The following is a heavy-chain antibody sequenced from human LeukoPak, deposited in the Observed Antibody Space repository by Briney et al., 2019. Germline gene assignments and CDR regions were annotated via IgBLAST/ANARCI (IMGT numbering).Heavy chain of an antibody. CDR1: GYTFTSYD. CDR2: INPNSGGT. J-gene: IGHJ6*03. CDR3: AREEDYYYYMDV. Sequence: ASVKVSRKASGYTFTSYDINWVQQAPGQGLEWMGWINPNSGGTNYAQKFQGRVTMTRDTSISTAYMELSRLRSDDTAVYYCAREEDYYYYMDVWGKGTTVTISS. V-gene: IGHV1-2*02.